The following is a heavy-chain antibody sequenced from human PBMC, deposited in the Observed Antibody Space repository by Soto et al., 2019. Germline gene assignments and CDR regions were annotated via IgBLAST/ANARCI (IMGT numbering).Heavy chain of an antibody. CDR3: AKVSLGALTFTDYYYYGLDV. J-gene: IGHJ6*02. V-gene: IGHV3-23*01. D-gene: IGHD1-26*01. CDR1: GFTFSTYA. Sequence: GGSLRLSCAASGFTFSTYAMKWVRQAPGKGLEWVSAISGGGGSTYYADSVKGRVTISRDNSKNTLYLQMNSLRAEDTAVYYCAKVSLGALTFTDYYYYGLDVWGQGTTVTVSS. CDR2: ISGGGGST.